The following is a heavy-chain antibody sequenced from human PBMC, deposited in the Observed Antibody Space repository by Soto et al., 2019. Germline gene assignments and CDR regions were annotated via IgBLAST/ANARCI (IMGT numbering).Heavy chain of an antibody. V-gene: IGHV3-23*01. CDR2: ISSSGGAT. CDR3: AKDRVSGRPDFDY. CDR1: GFTFSSYA. D-gene: IGHD2-15*01. Sequence: EVQLLESGGGLVQPGGSLRLSCAASGFTFSSYAMTWVRQAPGKGLEWVSVISSSGGATHYEDSVKGRFTISRDNSKNTLYLQMNSLRDEDTAVYYCAKDRVSGRPDFDYWGQGTLVTVSS. J-gene: IGHJ4*02.